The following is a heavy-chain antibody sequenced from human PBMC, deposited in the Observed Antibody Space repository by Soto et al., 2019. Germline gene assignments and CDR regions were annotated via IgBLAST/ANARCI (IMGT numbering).Heavy chain of an antibody. CDR2: IYYSGST. J-gene: IGHJ4*02. Sequence: SETLSLTCTVSGGSISSGDYYWSWIRQPPGKGLEWIGYIYYSGSTYYNPSLKSRVTISVDTPKNQFSLKLSSVTAADTAVYYCARALGSSSWYQYYFDYWGQGTLVTVSS. CDR1: GGSISSGDYY. D-gene: IGHD6-13*01. V-gene: IGHV4-30-4*01. CDR3: ARALGSSSWYQYYFDY.